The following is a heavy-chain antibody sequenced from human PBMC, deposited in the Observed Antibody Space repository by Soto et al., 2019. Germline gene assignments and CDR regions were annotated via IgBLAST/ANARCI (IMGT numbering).Heavy chain of an antibody. CDR3: ASSPLTMVRGVSGYFDY. V-gene: IGHV1-69*13. CDR2: IIPIFGTA. J-gene: IGHJ4*02. Sequence: SGKVSFKASGGTFSSYAISWVRQAPGQGLEWMGGIIPIFGTANYAQKFQGRVTITADESTSTAYMELSSLRSEDTAVYYCASSPLTMVRGVSGYFDYWGQGTLVTVSS. D-gene: IGHD3-10*01. CDR1: GGTFSSYA.